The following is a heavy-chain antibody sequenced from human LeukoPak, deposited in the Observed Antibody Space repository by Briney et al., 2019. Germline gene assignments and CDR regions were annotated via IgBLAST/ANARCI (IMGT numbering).Heavy chain of an antibody. J-gene: IGHJ4*02. CDR2: IIPIFGTA. CDR1: GYTFTSYG. CDR3: ARSDYGDQAFDY. Sequence: SVKVSCKASGYTFTSYGISWVRQAPGQGLEWMGGIIPIFGTANYAQKFQGRVTITTDESTSTAYMELSSLRSEDTAVYYCARSDYGDQAFDYWGQGTLVTVSS. V-gene: IGHV1-69*05. D-gene: IGHD4-17*01.